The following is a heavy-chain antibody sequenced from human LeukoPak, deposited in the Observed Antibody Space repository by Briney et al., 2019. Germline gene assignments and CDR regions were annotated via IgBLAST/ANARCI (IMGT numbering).Heavy chain of an antibody. CDR3: ARSAVEMATISLADWFDP. D-gene: IGHD5-12*01. CDR1: GGSISSYY. J-gene: IGHJ5*02. Sequence: KPSETLSLTCTVSGGSISSYYWSWIRQPPGKGLEWIGSIYYSGSTYYNPSLKSRVTISVDTSKNQFSLKLSSVTAADTAVYYCARSAVEMATISLADWFDPWGQGILVTVSS. V-gene: IGHV4-59*05. CDR2: IYYSGST.